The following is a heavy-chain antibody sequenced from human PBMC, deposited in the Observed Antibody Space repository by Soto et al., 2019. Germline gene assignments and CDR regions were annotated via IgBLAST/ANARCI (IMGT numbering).Heavy chain of an antibody. Sequence: QVQLVQSGAEVKKPGASVKVSCKASGYSFTTYGISWVRQAPGQGLEWMGWISDYNGNTNYEKKFQGRVTMTTDTSTRTAYMELKSLRSDATAVCYCAREGYYSGSGSYSPPRYYGMDVWGQGTTVTVS. J-gene: IGHJ6*02. V-gene: IGHV1-18*01. CDR2: ISDYNGNT. D-gene: IGHD3-10*01. CDR1: GYSFTTYG. CDR3: AREGYYSGSGSYSPPRYYGMDV.